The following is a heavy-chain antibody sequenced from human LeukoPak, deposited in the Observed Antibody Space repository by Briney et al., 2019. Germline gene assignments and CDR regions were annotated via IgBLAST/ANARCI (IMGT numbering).Heavy chain of an antibody. J-gene: IGHJ5*02. D-gene: IGHD3-10*01. V-gene: IGHV3-7*02. Sequence: GGSLRLSCAASGFTFSSYWLGWVRQAPGKGLEWVANIKQDGSEKYYVDSVKGRFTISRDNAKNSLYLQMNSLRAEDTAVYYCARRIYGSGTNWFDPWGQGTLVTVSS. CDR3: ARRIYGSGTNWFDP. CDR2: IKQDGSEK. CDR1: GFTFSSYW.